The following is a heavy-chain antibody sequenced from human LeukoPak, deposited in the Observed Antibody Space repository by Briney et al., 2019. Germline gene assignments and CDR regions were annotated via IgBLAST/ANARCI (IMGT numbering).Heavy chain of an antibody. J-gene: IGHJ6*02. Sequence: ASVKVSCKASGYTFTSYDINWVRQATGQGLEWMGRMNPNSGNTNYAQKFQGRVTMTRSTSTSTAYLELSSLRSDDTAVYYCARGGWGNDASGALFGMDFGGQGTT. D-gene: IGHD3-10*01. CDR2: MNPNSGNT. CDR1: GYTFTSYD. V-gene: IGHV1-8*02. CDR3: ARGGWGNDASGALFGMDF.